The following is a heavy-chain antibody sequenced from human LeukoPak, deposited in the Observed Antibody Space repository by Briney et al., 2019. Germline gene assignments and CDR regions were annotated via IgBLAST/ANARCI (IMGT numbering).Heavy chain of an antibody. Sequence: SVKVSCKASGGTFSSYAISWVRQAPGQGLEWMGRIIPNLGIANYAQKFQGRVTITADKSTSTAYMELSSLRSEDTAVYYCARARIVVVTASGMDVWGQGTTVTVSS. V-gene: IGHV1-69*04. CDR1: GGTFSSYA. D-gene: IGHD2-21*02. CDR3: ARARIVVVTASGMDV. J-gene: IGHJ6*02. CDR2: IIPNLGIA.